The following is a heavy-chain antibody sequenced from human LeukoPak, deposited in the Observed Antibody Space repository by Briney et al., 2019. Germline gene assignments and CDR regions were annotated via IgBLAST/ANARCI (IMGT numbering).Heavy chain of an antibody. CDR2: IYYSGST. V-gene: IGHV4-59*08. Sequence: SETLSLTCTVSGGSISSYYWNWIRQPPGKGLEWIGYIYYSGSTNYNPSLKSRVTISVDTSKNQFSLKPSSVTAADTAVYFCARQLRGEAVAGHLQPFDYWGQGTLVTVSS. J-gene: IGHJ4*02. CDR1: GGSISSYY. CDR3: ARQLRGEAVAGHLQPFDY. D-gene: IGHD6-19*01.